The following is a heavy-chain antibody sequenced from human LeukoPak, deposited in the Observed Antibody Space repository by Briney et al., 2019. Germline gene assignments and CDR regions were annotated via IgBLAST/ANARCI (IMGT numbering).Heavy chain of an antibody. V-gene: IGHV3-23*01. J-gene: IGHJ4*02. D-gene: IGHD2-8*02. Sequence: QPGGSLRLSCAAFGFTFNSFAMTWVRQAPGKGLEWVSGFDGNGPNTYYADSVKGRWTLSRDNSRNTLYLEMNSLRPEDTAIYYCAKPSATGLGWAQFACWGQASLVTVSS. CDR3: AKPSATGLGWAQFAC. CDR1: GFTFNSFA. CDR2: FDGNGPNT.